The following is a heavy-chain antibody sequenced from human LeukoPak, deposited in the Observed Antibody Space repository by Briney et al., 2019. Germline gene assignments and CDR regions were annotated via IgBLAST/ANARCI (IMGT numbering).Heavy chain of an antibody. V-gene: IGHV4-4*07. Sequence: SETLSLTCTVSGVSICSYYWSWIRQPAGKGLEWIGRIYTRGSTNYNPSLKSRVTMSVDTSKNQFSLKLSSVTAADTAVYYCARSDVDTAMVFDYWGQGTLVIVSS. CDR1: GVSICSYY. D-gene: IGHD5-18*01. CDR2: IYTRGST. J-gene: IGHJ4*02. CDR3: ARSDVDTAMVFDY.